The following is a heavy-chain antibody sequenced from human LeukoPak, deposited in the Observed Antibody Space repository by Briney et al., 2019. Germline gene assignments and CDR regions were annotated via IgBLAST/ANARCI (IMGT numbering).Heavy chain of an antibody. CDR1: GGTFSSYA. V-gene: IGHV1-69*04. D-gene: IGHD6-13*01. CDR2: IIPILGIA. CDR3: AGAYSSSWYIWVY. J-gene: IGHJ4*02. Sequence: AASVKVSCKASGGTFSSYAISWVRQAPGQGLEWMGRIIPILGIANYAQKFQGRVTITADKSTSTAYMELSSLRSEDTAVYYCAGAYSSSWYIWVYWGQGTLVTVSS.